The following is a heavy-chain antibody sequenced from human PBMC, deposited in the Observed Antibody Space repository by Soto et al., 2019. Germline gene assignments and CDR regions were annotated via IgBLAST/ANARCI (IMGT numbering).Heavy chain of an antibody. CDR2: ISAYNANA. V-gene: IGHV1-18*01. CDR1: GYTFRNFG. J-gene: IGHJ4*02. Sequence: QIQLLQSGAEVKKPGASVKVTCKASGYTFRNFGISWVRQAPGQGLEWMGWISAYNANANYAQKFQGRRTMTADTATRTAYMELRGLRSDETAVYYCARENSYFDYWGQGTLVTVSS. CDR3: ARENSYFDY.